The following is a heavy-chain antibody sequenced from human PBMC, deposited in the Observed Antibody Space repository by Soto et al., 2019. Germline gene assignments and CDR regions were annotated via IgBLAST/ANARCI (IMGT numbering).Heavy chain of an antibody. CDR2: ISGSGGST. V-gene: IGHV3-23*01. J-gene: IGHJ3*02. CDR1: GFTFSSYA. Sequence: EVQLLESGGGLVQPGGSLRLSCAASGFTFSSYAMSWVRQAPGKGLGWVSAISGSGGSTYYADSVKGRFTISRDNSKNTLYLQMNSLRAEDTAVYYCAKGVGATPDAFDIWGQGTMVTVSS. CDR3: AKGVGATPDAFDI. D-gene: IGHD1-26*01.